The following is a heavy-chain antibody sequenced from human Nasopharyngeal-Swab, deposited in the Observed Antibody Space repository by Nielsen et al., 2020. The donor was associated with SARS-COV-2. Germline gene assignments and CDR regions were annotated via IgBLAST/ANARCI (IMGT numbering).Heavy chain of an antibody. CDR3: AKDQGDQWLVLDY. V-gene: IGHV3-23*01. D-gene: IGHD6-19*01. Sequence: GESLKISRAASGFTFSSYAMSWVRQAPGKGLEWVSAISGSGGSTYYADSVKGRFTISRDNSKNTLYLQMNSLRAEDTAVYYCAKDQGDQWLVLDYWGQGTLVTVSS. J-gene: IGHJ4*02. CDR1: GFTFSSYA. CDR2: ISGSGGST.